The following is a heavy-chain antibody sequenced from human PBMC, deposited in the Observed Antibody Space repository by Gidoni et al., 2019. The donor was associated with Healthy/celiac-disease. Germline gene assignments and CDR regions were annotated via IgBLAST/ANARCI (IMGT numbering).Heavy chain of an antibody. D-gene: IGHD3-22*01. Sequence: EVQLVESGGGLVQPGRSLRLSCTASGFTFGDYAMSWFRQAPGKGLEWVGFIRSKAYGGTTEYAASVKGRFTISRDDSKSIAYLQMNSLKTEDTAVYYCTRVYYYDSSGYYTPQSYYFDYWGQGTLVTVSS. V-gene: IGHV3-49*03. CDR1: GFTFGDYA. J-gene: IGHJ4*02. CDR2: IRSKAYGGTT. CDR3: TRVYYYDSSGYYTPQSYYFDY.